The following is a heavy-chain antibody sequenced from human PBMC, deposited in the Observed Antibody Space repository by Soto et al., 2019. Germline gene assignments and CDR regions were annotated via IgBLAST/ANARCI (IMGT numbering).Heavy chain of an antibody. CDR3: ASVMLRFSYGIDG. Sequence: GGSRRRPCAASGLTFSSYEMPWVRQAPGKGLERVSYISKSGSIIYYTNSVKRRFTISRYNAKNLLYLEMNSLRPEDSAVYFCASVMLRFSYGIDGWGQGTTVTVSS. D-gene: IGHD3-3*01. J-gene: IGHJ6*02. V-gene: IGHV3-48*03. CDR2: ISKSGSII. CDR1: GLTFSSYE.